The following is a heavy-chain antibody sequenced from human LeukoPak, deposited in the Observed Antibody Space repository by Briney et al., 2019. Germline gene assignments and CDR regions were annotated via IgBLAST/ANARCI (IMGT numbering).Heavy chain of an antibody. J-gene: IGHJ4*02. D-gene: IGHD3-22*01. CDR1: GFTFSNDG. Sequence: GGSLRLSCAASGFTFSNDGMHWVRPAPGRGLGWVALISYDGSDKHYADSVKGRFTVSRDNSKNTLYLQMNSLSRDDTAVYYCVGVGGYDSSGFLDYWGQGPLVTVSS. CDR3: VGVGGYDSSGFLDY. V-gene: IGHV3-30*03. CDR2: ISYDGSDK.